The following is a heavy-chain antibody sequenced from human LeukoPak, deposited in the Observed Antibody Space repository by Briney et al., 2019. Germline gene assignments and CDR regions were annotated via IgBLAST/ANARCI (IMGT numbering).Heavy chain of an antibody. CDR3: ARDPGYSRPSSYGYFDH. D-gene: IGHD1-26*01. CDR1: GFTFSAYS. Sequence: RPGGSLRLSCATSGFTFSAYSMIWVRQTPGKGLECLSYITSSSDSIHYADSVRGRFTVSRDNAKNSLYLQMNSLRDEDTAVYYCARDPGYSRPSSYGYFDHWGQGTLATVSS. V-gene: IGHV3-48*02. J-gene: IGHJ4*02. CDR2: ITSSSDSI.